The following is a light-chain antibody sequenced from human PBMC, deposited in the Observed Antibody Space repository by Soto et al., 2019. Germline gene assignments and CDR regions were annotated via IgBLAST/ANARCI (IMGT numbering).Light chain of an antibody. J-gene: IGLJ1*01. CDR3: SSYAGNSRGI. CDR1: SSDVGGYNF. V-gene: IGLV2-8*01. CDR2: EVS. Sequence: QSALTQPPSASGSPGQSVTLSCTGTSSDVGGYNFVSWYQQHPGKAPKLLIYEVSKRPSGVPDRFSGSKSGNTASLTVSGLQAEDEADYYCSSYAGNSRGIFGTGTKLTVL.